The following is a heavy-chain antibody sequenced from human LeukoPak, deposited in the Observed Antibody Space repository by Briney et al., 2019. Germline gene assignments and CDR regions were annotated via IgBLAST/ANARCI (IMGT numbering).Heavy chain of an antibody. V-gene: IGHV3-7*05. CDR3: ARDRYTAMVDY. CDR2: IKQDGSEK. J-gene: IGHJ4*02. D-gene: IGHD5-18*01. CDR1: GFTFSSYW. Sequence: PGGSLRLSCAASGFTFSSYWMSWVRQAPGKGLEWVANIKQDGSEKYYVDSVKGRFTISRDNAKNSLYLQMDSLRAEDTAVYYCARDRYTAMVDYWGQGTLVTVSS.